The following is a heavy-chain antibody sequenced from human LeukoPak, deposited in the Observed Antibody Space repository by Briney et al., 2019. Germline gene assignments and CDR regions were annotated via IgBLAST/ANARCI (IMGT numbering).Heavy chain of an antibody. Sequence: EASVKVSCKASGYTFTGYYMHWVRQAPGQGLEWMGWINPNSGGTNYAQKFQGRVTMTGDTSISTAYMELSRLRSDDTAVYYCARDEESRRDAFDIWGQGTMVTVSS. J-gene: IGHJ3*02. CDR2: INPNSGGT. CDR3: ARDEESRRDAFDI. V-gene: IGHV1-2*02. CDR1: GYTFTGYY.